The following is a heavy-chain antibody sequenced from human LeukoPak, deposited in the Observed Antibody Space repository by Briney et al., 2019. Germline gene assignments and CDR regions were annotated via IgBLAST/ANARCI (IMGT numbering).Heavy chain of an antibody. V-gene: IGHV3-23*01. Sequence: HPGGSLRLSCAASGFTFDEYAMHWVRQVPGKGLEWVSAISGSDTRTYYADSLKGRFTISRDNSKNTLYLQMDSLTAEDTAVYYCAKEDSRGHWFEYWGQGTLVTVSS. CDR1: GFTFDEYA. D-gene: IGHD3-22*01. CDR2: ISGSDTRT. CDR3: AKEDSRGHWFEY. J-gene: IGHJ4*02.